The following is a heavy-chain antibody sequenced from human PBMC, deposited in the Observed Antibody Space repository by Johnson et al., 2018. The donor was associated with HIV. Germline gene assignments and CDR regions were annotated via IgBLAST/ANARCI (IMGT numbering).Heavy chain of an antibody. J-gene: IGHJ3*02. CDR3: ARPAIVVLPAGAFDI. CDR1: RFTFSSYA. D-gene: IGHD2-2*01. V-gene: IGHV3-30*04. Sequence: VQLVESGGGVVQPGRSLRLSCAASRFTFSSYAMHWFRQAPGKGLEWVAVISSDGNNKFYSDSVKGRFTVSRDNSKNTLYLQMNSRRGDDTAVYYCARPAIVVLPAGAFDIWGPGTMVTVSS. CDR2: ISSDGNNK.